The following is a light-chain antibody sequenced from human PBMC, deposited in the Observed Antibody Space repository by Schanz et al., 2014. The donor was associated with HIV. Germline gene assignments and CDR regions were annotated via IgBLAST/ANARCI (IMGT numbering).Light chain of an antibody. CDR3: QHYYSSPQT. J-gene: IGKJ2*01. CDR2: GAS. Sequence: EIVLTQSPATLSLSPGERATLSCRASQSVSGYLAWYQQKPGQPPRLLIYGASTRATGIPARFSGSGSGTDVTLTISSLQAEDVAVYYCQHYYSSPQTFGQGTKLEIK. V-gene: IGKV3D-15*01. CDR1: QSVSGY.